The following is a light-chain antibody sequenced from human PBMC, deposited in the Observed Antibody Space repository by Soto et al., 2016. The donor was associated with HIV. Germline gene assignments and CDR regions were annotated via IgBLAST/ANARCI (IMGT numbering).Light chain of an antibody. CDR3: QHVHSYPXT. Sequence: DIQLTQSPSSLSAFVGDRVTITCRASQGIATYLAWSQQKPGKAPQLLIYGASTLQSGVPSRFSGSGSGTEFTLTISSLQPEDSATYFXQHVHSYPXTFGGGTKVEIK. CDR2: GAS. J-gene: IGKJ4*01. V-gene: IGKV1-9*01. CDR1: QGIATY.